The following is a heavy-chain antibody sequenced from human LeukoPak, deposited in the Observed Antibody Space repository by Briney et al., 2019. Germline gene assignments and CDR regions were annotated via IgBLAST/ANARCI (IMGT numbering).Heavy chain of an antibody. Sequence: GGSLRLSCAASGFTFSGSWMTWVRQAPGKGLEWVANINQDGSEKYYVDSVKGRFTISRDNAKNTLYLQMNSLRVEDTAVYYCTKSDWFDPWGQGTLVTVSS. CDR3: TKSDWFDP. CDR2: INQDGSEK. D-gene: IGHD3-3*01. V-gene: IGHV3-7*02. J-gene: IGHJ5*02. CDR1: GFTFSGSW.